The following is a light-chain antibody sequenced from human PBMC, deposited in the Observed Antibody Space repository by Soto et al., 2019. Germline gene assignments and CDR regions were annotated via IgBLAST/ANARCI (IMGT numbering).Light chain of an antibody. J-gene: IGKJ4*01. V-gene: IGKV3-11*01. CDR3: QQRSNWLT. CDR2: DAS. Sequence: EIVLTHSPATLSLSPGERATLSCRASQSVSSYLAWYQQKPGQAPRLLIYDASNRATGIPARFSGSGSGTDFTLTISSLEPEDFPVYYCQQRSNWLTFGGGTKVEIK. CDR1: QSVSSY.